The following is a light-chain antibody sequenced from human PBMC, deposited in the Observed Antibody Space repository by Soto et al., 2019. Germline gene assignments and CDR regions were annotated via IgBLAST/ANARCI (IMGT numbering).Light chain of an antibody. V-gene: IGKV1-39*01. CDR2: AAS. Sequence: DIQMTQSPSSLSTSVGDRVTITCRASQSISIYLNWYQQRPGKAPKIMIYAASTLQSGVPSRFRGSGSGTDFTLTISCLQSEDFATYYCQQYYSYPRTFGQGTKVDIK. CDR1: QSISIY. CDR3: QQYYSYPRT. J-gene: IGKJ1*01.